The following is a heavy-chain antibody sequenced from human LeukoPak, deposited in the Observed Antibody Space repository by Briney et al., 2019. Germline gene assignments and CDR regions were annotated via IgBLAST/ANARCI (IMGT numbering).Heavy chain of an antibody. CDR3: AKDLNYDILTGYSLFDY. CDR2: ISGSGGST. Sequence: GGSLRLSCAASGFTFSSYAMSWVRQAPGKGLEWVSAISGSGGSTYYADSVKGRFTISRDNSKNTLYLQMNSLRAEDTAVYYCAKDLNYDILTGYSLFDYWGQGTLVTVSS. J-gene: IGHJ4*02. D-gene: IGHD3-9*01. V-gene: IGHV3-23*01. CDR1: GFTFSSYA.